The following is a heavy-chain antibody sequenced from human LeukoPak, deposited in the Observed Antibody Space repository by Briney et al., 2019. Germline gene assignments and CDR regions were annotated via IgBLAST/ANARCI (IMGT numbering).Heavy chain of an antibody. CDR1: GGSISSYY. D-gene: IGHD3-22*01. J-gene: IGHJ4*02. CDR3: ARQQLGYYGY. Sequence: SETLSLTCTVSGGSISSYYWSWIRQPPGKGLEWIGYIYYSGSTNYNPSLKSRVTISVDTSKNQFSLKLSSVTAADTAVYYCARQQLGYYGYWGQGTLVTVSS. CDR2: IYYSGST. V-gene: IGHV4-59*08.